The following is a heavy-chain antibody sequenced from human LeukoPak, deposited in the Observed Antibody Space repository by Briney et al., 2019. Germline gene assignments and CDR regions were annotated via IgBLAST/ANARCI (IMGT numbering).Heavy chain of an antibody. J-gene: IGHJ4*02. CDR3: AREGYYGSGDY. CDR2: ISYDGSSK. V-gene: IGHV3-30-3*01. D-gene: IGHD3-10*01. CDR1: GFTFSSYA. Sequence: GGSLRLSCAASGFTFSSYAMHWVRQAPGKGLEWVAVISYDGSSKYYADSVKGRFTISRDNAKKSLYLQMNSLRAEDTAVYYCAREGYYGSGDYWGQGTLVTVSS.